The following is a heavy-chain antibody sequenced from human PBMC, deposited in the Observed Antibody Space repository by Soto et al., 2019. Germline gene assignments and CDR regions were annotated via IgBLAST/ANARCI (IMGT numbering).Heavy chain of an antibody. D-gene: IGHD3-22*01. CDR2: INSGGST. J-gene: IGHJ5*02. CDR3: AKDPRITMIVVVDWFDP. V-gene: IGHV3-53*01. CDR1: GFTVSTYY. Sequence: EVQLVESGGGLIQPGGSLRLSCAASGFTVSTYYMTWVRQAPGRGLEWVSLINSGGSTYYADSVKGRFTISRDNSKNTLYLQMNSLRAEDTAVYYCAKDPRITMIVVVDWFDPWGQGTLVTVSS.